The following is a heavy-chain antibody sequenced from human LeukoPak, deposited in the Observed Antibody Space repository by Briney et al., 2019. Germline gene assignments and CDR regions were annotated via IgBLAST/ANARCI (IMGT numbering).Heavy chain of an antibody. CDR1: GGSFSGYY. Sequence: SETLSLTCAVYGGSFSGYYWSWIRQPPGKGLEWIGEINHSGSTNYNPSLKSRVTISVDTSKNQFSLKLSSVTAADTAVYYCARDKLVYYDFWSGPDAFDIWGQGTMVTVSS. CDR3: ARDKLVYYDFWSGPDAFDI. J-gene: IGHJ3*02. D-gene: IGHD3-3*01. CDR2: INHSGST. V-gene: IGHV4-34*01.